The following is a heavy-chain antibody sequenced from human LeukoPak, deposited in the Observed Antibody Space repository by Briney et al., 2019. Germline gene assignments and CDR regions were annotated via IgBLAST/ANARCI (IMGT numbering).Heavy chain of an antibody. J-gene: IGHJ4*02. Sequence: ASVKVSCKASGYTFTGYYMHWVRQAPGQGLEWMGWINANRGGTNYAQKFQGRVTMTRDTSISTAYMELSRLRSDDTAVYYCARDGSSLPHDYWGQGTLVTVSS. CDR2: INANRGGT. V-gene: IGHV1-2*02. CDR1: GYTFTGYY. CDR3: ARDGSSLPHDY.